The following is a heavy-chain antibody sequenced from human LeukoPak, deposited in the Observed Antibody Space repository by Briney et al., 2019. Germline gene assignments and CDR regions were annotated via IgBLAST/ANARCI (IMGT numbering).Heavy chain of an antibody. D-gene: IGHD2-2*01. CDR1: GYTFTDYY. CDR3: ARVHWRPATHWFDP. J-gene: IGHJ5*02. CDR2: INPNSGGT. Sequence: ASVKLSCKASGYTFTDYYMYWVRQAPGQGLEYMGWINPNSGGTNYAQKFQGRVTMTRDTSISTAYMELSSLRSDDTAMYYCARVHWRPATHWFDPWGQGTLVTVSS. V-gene: IGHV1-2*02.